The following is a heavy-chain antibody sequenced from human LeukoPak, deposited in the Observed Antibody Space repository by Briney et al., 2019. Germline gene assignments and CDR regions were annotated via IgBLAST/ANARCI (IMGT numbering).Heavy chain of an antibody. CDR2: FTGSDGNI. Sequence: PGGSLRLSCAASGSTFSSQALSWVRQAPGKGLEWVSSFTGSDGNIHYADSVKGRFTLSRDSSKETMYLQMISLRADDTATYYCEAGGGNTFNPWGQGILVTVSS. CDR1: GSTFSSQA. CDR3: EAGGGNTFNP. D-gene: IGHD1/OR15-1a*01. J-gene: IGHJ5*02. V-gene: IGHV3-23*01.